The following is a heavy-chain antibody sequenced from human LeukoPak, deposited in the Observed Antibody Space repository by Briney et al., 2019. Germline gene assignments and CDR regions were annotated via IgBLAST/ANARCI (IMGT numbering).Heavy chain of an antibody. D-gene: IGHD2-2*01. J-gene: IGHJ4*02. CDR1: GFTFSSFS. CDR2: ISTSSAYI. CDR3: ARGECGRTSCFDGIFDY. V-gene: IGHV3-21*01. Sequence: GGSLRLSCAASGFTFSSFSMNWVRQAPGKGLEWVSSISTSSAYINYADSVKGRFTISRDNAKNSLYLQMNGLRVEDTAVYYCARGECGRTSCFDGIFDYWGQGTLVTVSS.